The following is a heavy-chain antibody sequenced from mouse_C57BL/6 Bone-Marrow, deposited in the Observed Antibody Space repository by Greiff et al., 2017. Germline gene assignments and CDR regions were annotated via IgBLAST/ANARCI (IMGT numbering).Heavy chain of an antibody. CDR1: GFSLTSYG. CDR2: IWSGGST. CDR3: ARQGRYSNYCDY. V-gene: IGHV2-2*01. Sequence: VQLVESGPGLVQPSQSLSITCTVSGFSLTSYGVHWVRQSPGKGLEWLGVIWSGGSTDYNAAFISRLSISKDNSKSQVFFKMNSLQADDTAIYXGARQGRYSNYCDYWGQGTTLTVSS. J-gene: IGHJ2*01. D-gene: IGHD2-5*01.